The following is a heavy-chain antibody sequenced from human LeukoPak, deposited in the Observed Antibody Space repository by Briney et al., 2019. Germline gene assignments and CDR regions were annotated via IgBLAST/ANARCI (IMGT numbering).Heavy chain of an antibody. J-gene: IGHJ4*02. V-gene: IGHV3-9*01. CDR1: GFTFDDYV. D-gene: IGHD3-16*01. CDR2: ISWNSGSI. CDR3: AKDFTGYFDY. Sequence: PGRSLRLSCAASGFTFDDYVMHWVRQAPGKGLEWVSGISWNSGSIGYADSVKGRFTISRDNSKNSLYLQMNSLRAEDTALYYCAKDFTGYFDYWGQGTLVTVSS.